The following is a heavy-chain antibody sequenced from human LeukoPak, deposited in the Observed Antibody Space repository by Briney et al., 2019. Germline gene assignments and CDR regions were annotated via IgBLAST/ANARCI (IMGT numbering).Heavy chain of an antibody. CDR1: GYTFTDYY. J-gene: IGHJ4*02. V-gene: IGHV1-2*02. CDR2: INPKSGGT. Sequence: ASVKVSCKSSGYTFTDYYMHWVRQAPGQGLEWMGWINPKSGGTNYAQNFQGRVTMTRNTSISTAYMELSRLRSEDTAVYYCARGFWSGYYFDYWGQGTLVTVSS. CDR3: ARGFWSGYYFDY. D-gene: IGHD3-3*01.